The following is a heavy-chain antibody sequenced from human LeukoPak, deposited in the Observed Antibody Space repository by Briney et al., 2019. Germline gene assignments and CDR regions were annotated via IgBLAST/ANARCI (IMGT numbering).Heavy chain of an antibody. CDR2: ISSSSSYI. Sequence: GGSLRLSCAASGFTFISYSMNWVRQAPGKGLEWVSSISSSSSYIYYADSVKGRFTISRDNAKNSLYLQMNSLRAEDTAVYYCAREALDAFDIWGQGTMVTVSS. CDR3: AREALDAFDI. CDR1: GFTFISYS. V-gene: IGHV3-21*01. J-gene: IGHJ3*02.